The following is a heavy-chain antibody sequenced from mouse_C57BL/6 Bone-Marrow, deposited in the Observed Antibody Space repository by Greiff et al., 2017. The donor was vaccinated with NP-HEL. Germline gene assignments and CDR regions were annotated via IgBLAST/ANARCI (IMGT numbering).Heavy chain of an antibody. Sequence: DVKLVESGGGLVQPGGSLSLSCAASGFTFTDYYMSWVRQPPGKALEWLVFIRNKANGYTTEYSASVKGRFTISRDNSQSILYLQMNALRAEDSATYYCARSIYYDYADDPFYAMDYWGQGTSVTVSP. CDR3: ARSIYYDYADDPFYAMDY. V-gene: IGHV7-3*01. CDR1: GFTFTDYY. D-gene: IGHD2-4*01. J-gene: IGHJ4*01. CDR2: IRNKANGYTT.